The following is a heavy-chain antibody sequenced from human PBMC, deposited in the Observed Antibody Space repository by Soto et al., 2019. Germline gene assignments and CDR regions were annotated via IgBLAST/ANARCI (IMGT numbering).Heavy chain of an antibody. V-gene: IGHV1-18*01. J-gene: IGHJ5*02. CDR2: VRGDNGHS. CDR3: ARDLVYCGSGTCYREWFDP. CDR1: GYTFSTHG. D-gene: IGHD2-15*01. Sequence: QVQLVQSGAEVKKPGASVKVSCKASGYTFSTHGISWVRQVPGQGLEWMGWVRGDNGHSNYAQSLQGRVTMTTDTSTNTAYMELRSLRSDDTAVYYCARDLVYCGSGTCYREWFDPWGQGTLVTVSS.